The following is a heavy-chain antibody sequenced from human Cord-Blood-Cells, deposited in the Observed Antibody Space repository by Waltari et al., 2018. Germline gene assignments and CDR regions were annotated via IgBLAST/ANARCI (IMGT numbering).Heavy chain of an antibody. CDR3: ACRSYYYDSSGYYYYFDY. V-gene: IGHV4-4*02. CDR2: IYHSGST. Sequence: QLQLQESGPGLVKPSGTLSLTFAVSGGSISRSNWWSWVRQPPGKGLEWIGEIYHSGSTNYNPSLKSRVTISVDKSKNQFSLKLSSVTAADTAVYYCACRSYYYDSSGYYYYFDYWGQGTLVTVSS. CDR1: GGSISRSNW. J-gene: IGHJ4*02. D-gene: IGHD3-22*01.